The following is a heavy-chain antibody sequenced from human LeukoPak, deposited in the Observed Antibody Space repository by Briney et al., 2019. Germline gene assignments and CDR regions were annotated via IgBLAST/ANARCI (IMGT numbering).Heavy chain of an antibody. CDR3: AKSNGYGLVDI. D-gene: IGHD3-10*01. J-gene: IGHJ3*02. V-gene: IGHV4-39*07. Sequence: SQTLSLTCTVSGGSINTANYYWGWFRLSPGKGLEWIGNIFYRGSTFYSPSFSSRISISLDTSRNEFSLKLISVTAADTAVYYCAKSNGYGLVDIWGQGTMVTVSS. CDR2: IFYRGST. CDR1: GGSINTANYY.